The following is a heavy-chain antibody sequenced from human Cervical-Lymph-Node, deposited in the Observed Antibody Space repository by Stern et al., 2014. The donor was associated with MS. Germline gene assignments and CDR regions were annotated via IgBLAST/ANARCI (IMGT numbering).Heavy chain of an antibody. CDR3: ASSYSGYDRISYYHEGMDV. J-gene: IGHJ6*02. CDR2: IIPLLGTS. Sequence: QVQLVQSGAEVKKPVSSVKVSCQASGGTFLENAFSWVRQSPGQGLDWMGGIIPLLGTSNYAQMFQGRVTINADESTRTVYLEVNSLRSDDTAVYFCASSYSGYDRISYYHEGMDVWGQGTTVIVSS. CDR1: GGTFLENA. D-gene: IGHD5-12*01. V-gene: IGHV1-69*01.